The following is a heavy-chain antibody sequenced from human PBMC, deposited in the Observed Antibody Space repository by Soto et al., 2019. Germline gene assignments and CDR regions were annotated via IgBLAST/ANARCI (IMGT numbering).Heavy chain of an antibody. J-gene: IGHJ6*02. CDR1: GGSFSGYY. V-gene: IGHV4-34*01. CDR2: INHSGST. D-gene: IGHD3-3*01. CDR3: ARGRRAIFGVSYYYYGMDV. Sequence: SETLSLTCAVYGGSFSGYYWSWIRQPPGKGLEWIGEINHSGSTNYNPSLKSRVTISVDTSKNQFSLKLSSVTAADTAVYCCARGRRAIFGVSYYYYGMDVWGQGTTVTVYS.